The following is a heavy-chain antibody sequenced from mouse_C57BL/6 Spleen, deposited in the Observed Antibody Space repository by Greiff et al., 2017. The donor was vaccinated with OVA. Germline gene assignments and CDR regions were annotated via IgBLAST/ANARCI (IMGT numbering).Heavy chain of an antibody. V-gene: IGHV1-50*01. CDR3: ARSEIGSSDY. D-gene: IGHD1-1*01. J-gene: IGHJ2*01. CDR1: GYTFTSYW. CDR2: IDPSDSYT. Sequence: QVHVKQPGAELVKPGASVKLSCKASGYTFTSYWMQWVKQRPGQGLEWIGEIDPSDSYTNYNQKFKGKATLTVDTSSSTAYMQLSSLTSEDSAVYYCARSEIGSSDYWGQGTTLTVSS.